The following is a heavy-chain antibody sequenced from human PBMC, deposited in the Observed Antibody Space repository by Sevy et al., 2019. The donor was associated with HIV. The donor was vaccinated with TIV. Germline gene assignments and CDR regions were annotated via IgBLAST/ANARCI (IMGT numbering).Heavy chain of an antibody. D-gene: IGHD1-1*01. Sequence: GGSLRLSCAASGFIFSRSAMSWVRQAPGKGLEWVSTINTSGAGTYYAYSVRGQFTISRDNSKNTLYLQLNSLRAEDTAAYYCAKGDYNYNFLFDYWGQGPLVTVSS. CDR2: INTSGAGT. CDR1: GFIFSRSA. V-gene: IGHV3-23*01. J-gene: IGHJ4*02. CDR3: AKGDYNYNFLFDY.